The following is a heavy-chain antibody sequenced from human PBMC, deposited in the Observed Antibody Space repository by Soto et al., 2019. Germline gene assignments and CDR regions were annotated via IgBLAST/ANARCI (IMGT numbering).Heavy chain of an antibody. J-gene: IGHJ6*02. Sequence: GGSLRLSCAASGFTFSSYAMHWVRQAPGKGLEWVAVISYDGSNKYYADSVKGRFTISRDNSKNTLYLQMNSLRAEDTAVYYCAREDTAMVTYYYYGMDVWGQGTTVTV. D-gene: IGHD5-18*01. CDR1: GFTFSSYA. V-gene: IGHV3-30-3*01. CDR2: ISYDGSNK. CDR3: AREDTAMVTYYYYGMDV.